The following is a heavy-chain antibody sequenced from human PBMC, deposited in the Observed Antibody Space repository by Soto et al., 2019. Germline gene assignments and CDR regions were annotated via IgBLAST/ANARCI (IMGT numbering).Heavy chain of an antibody. V-gene: IGHV3-30-3*01. CDR3: ARSRHGSGSYTHFYYGLDV. CDR2: ISFDGSTE. Sequence: QVQLVESGGGVVQPGRSLRLSCAASGFTFISYAMHWVRQAPGKGLEWVAVISFDGSTEYYADSVKGRFTISRDNSKNTVYLQMNSLRSEHTADYYCARSRHGSGSYTHFYYGLDVWGQGTTVTVSS. D-gene: IGHD3-10*01. CDR1: GFTFISYA. J-gene: IGHJ6*02.